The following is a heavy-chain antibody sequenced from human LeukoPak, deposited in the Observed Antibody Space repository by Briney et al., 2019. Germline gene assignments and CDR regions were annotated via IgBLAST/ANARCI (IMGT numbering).Heavy chain of an antibody. D-gene: IGHD3-10*01. CDR2: IYSGGST. CDR1: GFTFSSYI. CDR3: ARMAWEFGAPSYYFDY. V-gene: IGHV3-53*04. Sequence: GGSLRLSCAASGFTFSSYIMTWVRQAPGKGLEWVSVIYSGGSTYYADSVKGRFTISRHNSKNTLYLQMNSLRAEDTAVYYCARMAWEFGAPSYYFDYWGQGTLVTVSS. J-gene: IGHJ4*02.